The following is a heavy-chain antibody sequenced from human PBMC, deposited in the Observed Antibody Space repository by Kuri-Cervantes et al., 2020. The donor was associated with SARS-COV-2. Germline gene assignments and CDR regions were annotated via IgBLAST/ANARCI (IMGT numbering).Heavy chain of an antibody. CDR1: GGSVSSCSYY. V-gene: IGHV4-61*01. J-gene: IGHJ4*02. Sequence: SETLSLTCTVSGGSVSSCSYYWSWLRQPPGKGLEWIGYIYYSGSTNYNPSLKSRVTISVDTSKNQFSLTLSSVTAADTAVYYCARHESETSSGWHLFDYWGQGTLVTVSS. D-gene: IGHD6-19*01. CDR2: IYYSGST. CDR3: ARHESETSSGWHLFDY.